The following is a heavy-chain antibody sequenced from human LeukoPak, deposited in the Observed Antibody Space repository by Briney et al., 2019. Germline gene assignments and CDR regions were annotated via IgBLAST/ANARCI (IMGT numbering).Heavy chain of an antibody. Sequence: PSETLSLTCAVYGGSFSDYFWGWIRQPPGKGLEWIGEINHSGRTYHNPSLKSRVTISVDTSKNQFSLNLSSVTAADTAVYYCARDVVVVPAAIHYDMDVWGQGTTVTVSS. CDR2: INHSGRT. D-gene: IGHD2-2*01. J-gene: IGHJ6*02. CDR1: GGSFSDYF. V-gene: IGHV4-34*01. CDR3: ARDVVVVPAAIHYDMDV.